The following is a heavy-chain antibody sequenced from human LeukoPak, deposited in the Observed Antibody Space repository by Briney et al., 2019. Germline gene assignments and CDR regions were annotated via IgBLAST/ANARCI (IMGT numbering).Heavy chain of an antibody. CDR2: IHYSGTT. CDR1: GGSISSSEYY. CDR3: ASGKVPDA. Sequence: SETLSLTCTVSGGSISSSEYYWSWIRQPPGKGLEWIGHIHYSGTTYYNPSLKSRVTVSLDTSKNKFFLILSSVTVADTAVYYCASGKVPDAWGQGTLVTVSS. V-gene: IGHV4-30-4*08. J-gene: IGHJ5*02. D-gene: IGHD1-14*01.